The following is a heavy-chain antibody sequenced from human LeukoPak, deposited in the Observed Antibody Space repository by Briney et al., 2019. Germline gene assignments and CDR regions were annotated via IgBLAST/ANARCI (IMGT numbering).Heavy chain of an antibody. CDR1: GGSFSGYY. J-gene: IGHJ5*02. Sequence: SETLSLTCAVYGGSFSGYYWSWIRQPPGKGLEWIGEINHSGSTNYNPSLKSRVTISVDTSKNQFSLKLSSVTAADTAVYYCARSGVVVVAATDNWFDPWGQGTLVTVSS. CDR3: ARSGVVVVAATDNWFDP. CDR2: INHSGST. V-gene: IGHV4-34*01. D-gene: IGHD2-15*01.